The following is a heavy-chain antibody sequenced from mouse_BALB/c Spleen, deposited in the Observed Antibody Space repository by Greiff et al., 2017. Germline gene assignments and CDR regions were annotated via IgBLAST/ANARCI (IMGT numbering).Heavy chain of an antibody. CDR3: GRGHYGSSYVAY. J-gene: IGHJ3*01. D-gene: IGHD1-1*01. Sequence: VQLQQSGPELVKPGASVKISCKASGYSFTGYFLNWLKQSHGKSLEWIGRINPYNGDTFYNQKFKGKATLTVDKSSSTAHMELLSLTSEDSAVYYCGRGHYGSSYVAYWGQGTLVTVSA. V-gene: IGHV1-37*01. CDR1: GYSFTGYF. CDR2: INPYNGDT.